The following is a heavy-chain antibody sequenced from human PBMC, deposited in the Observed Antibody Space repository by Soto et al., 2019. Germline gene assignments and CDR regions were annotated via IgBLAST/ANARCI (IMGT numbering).Heavy chain of an antibody. CDR2: INPNSGGT. CDR3: ARLVSSSWYGNGHFDY. V-gene: IGHV1-2*04. D-gene: IGHD6-13*01. CDR1: GYTFTGYY. Sequence: ASVKVSCKASGYTFTGYYMHWVRQAPGQGLEWMGWINPNSGGTNYAQKFQGWVTMTRDTSISTAYMELSRLRSDDTAAYYCARLVSSSWYGNGHFDYWGQGTLVTVSS. J-gene: IGHJ4*02.